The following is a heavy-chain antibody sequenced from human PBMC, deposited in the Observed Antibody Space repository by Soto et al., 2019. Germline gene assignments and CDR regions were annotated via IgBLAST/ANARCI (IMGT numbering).Heavy chain of an antibody. CDR2: IWYAGSNK. D-gene: IGHD4-17*01. CDR3: ARGTVHFDY. J-gene: IGHJ4*02. V-gene: IGHV3-33*01. Sequence: QVQLMESGGGVVQPGRSLRLCWAASGFTFNTYGIHWVRQAPGKGLEWVAVIWYAGSNKYYADSVKGRFTISRDNSKNTLYLQMNSLRAEDTAVYYCARGTVHFDYWGQGTLVTVSS. CDR1: GFTFNTYG.